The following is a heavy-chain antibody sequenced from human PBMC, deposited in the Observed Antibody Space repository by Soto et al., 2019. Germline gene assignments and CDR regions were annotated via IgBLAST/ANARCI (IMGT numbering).Heavy chain of an antibody. Sequence: QVQLQQWGAGLLKPSETLSLTCTVNGGSLTGYYWSWIRQPPGKGLEWIGEVKDGGSTNYSPSLRRRVPKPADTPKTHFSPRLNSVTAANTAVYFCARGQEGIVATHWHQGALVTASP. V-gene: IGHV4-34*01. CDR1: GGSLTGYY. CDR2: VKDGGST. D-gene: IGHD5-12*01. CDR3: ARGQEGIVATH. J-gene: IGHJ4*02.